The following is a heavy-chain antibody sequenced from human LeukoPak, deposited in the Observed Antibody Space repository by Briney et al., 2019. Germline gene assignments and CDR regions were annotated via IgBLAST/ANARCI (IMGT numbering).Heavy chain of an antibody. D-gene: IGHD6-19*01. CDR1: GGSISSYY. V-gene: IGHV4-59*01. CDR2: IYYSGST. J-gene: IGHJ5*02. CDR3: ARERAVAGTGDWFDP. Sequence: SETLSLTCTVSGGSISSYYWSWIRQPPGKGLEWIGYIYYSGSTNYNPSLKSRVTISVDTSKNQFSLKLSSVTAADTAVYYCARERAVAGTGDWFDPWGQGTLVTVPS.